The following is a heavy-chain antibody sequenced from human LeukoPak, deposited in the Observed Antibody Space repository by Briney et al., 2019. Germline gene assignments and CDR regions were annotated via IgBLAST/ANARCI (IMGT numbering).Heavy chain of an antibody. Sequence: PSETLSLTCTVSGGSISSYYWSWIRQPPGKGLEWIGYIYYSGSTNYNPSLKSRVTISVDTSKNQFSLKLSSVTAADTAVYYCARDSPRYCSGGSCYYYYMDVWGKGTTVTVSS. CDR3: ARDSPRYCSGGSCYYYYMDV. J-gene: IGHJ6*03. CDR1: GGSISSYY. CDR2: IYYSGST. V-gene: IGHV4-59*01. D-gene: IGHD2-15*01.